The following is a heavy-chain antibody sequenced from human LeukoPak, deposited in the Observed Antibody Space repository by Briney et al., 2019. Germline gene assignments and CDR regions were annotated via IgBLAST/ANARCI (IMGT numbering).Heavy chain of an antibody. CDR1: GYTFTSYD. J-gene: IGHJ6*02. CDR3: ARWGQDFPSFKEGMDV. Sequence: GASVKVSCKASGYTFTSYDINWVRQATGQGLEWMGWMNPNSGNTGYAQKFQGRVTMTRNTSISTAYMELSSLRSEDTAVYYCARWGQDFPSFKEGMDVWGQGTTVTVSS. D-gene: IGHD7-27*01. V-gene: IGHV1-8*01. CDR2: MNPNSGNT.